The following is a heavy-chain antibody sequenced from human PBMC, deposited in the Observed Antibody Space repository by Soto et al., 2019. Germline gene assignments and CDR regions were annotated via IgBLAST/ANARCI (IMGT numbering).Heavy chain of an antibody. CDR1: GFTFSTYG. Sequence: QVQLVESGGGVVQPGRSLRLSCAASGFTFSTYGMHWVRQAPGKGLEWVAGISYDGNNKYYADSVKGRFTIARDNSKNTRYLQRSSLRAEDTAVYYCAKSVYNWNDGFFDYWGQGTLVTVSS. D-gene: IGHD1-1*01. CDR3: AKSVYNWNDGFFDY. J-gene: IGHJ4*02. V-gene: IGHV3-30*18. CDR2: ISYDGNNK.